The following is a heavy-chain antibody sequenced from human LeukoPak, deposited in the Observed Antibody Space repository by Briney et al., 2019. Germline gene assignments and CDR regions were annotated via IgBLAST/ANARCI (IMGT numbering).Heavy chain of an antibody. Sequence: GGSLRLSCAASGFTFSSYWMSWVRQAPGKGLEWVANIKQDGSEKYYVDSVKGRFTISRDNAKNSLYLQMNNLRAEETAVYYCASGLLDYFWSGYYQPHMGFEYWGQGTMVTVSS. D-gene: IGHD3-3*01. CDR3: ASGLLDYFWSGYYQPHMGFEY. CDR1: GFTFSSYW. V-gene: IGHV3-7*01. J-gene: IGHJ4*02. CDR2: IKQDGSEK.